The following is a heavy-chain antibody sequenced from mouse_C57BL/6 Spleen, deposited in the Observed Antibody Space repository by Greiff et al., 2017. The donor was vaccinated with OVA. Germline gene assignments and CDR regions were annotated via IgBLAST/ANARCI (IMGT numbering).Heavy chain of an antibody. V-gene: IGHV5-17*01. D-gene: IGHD2-2*01. J-gene: IGHJ4*01. CDR1: GFTFSDYG. CDR2: ISSGSSTI. CDR3: ARAMVTSAMDY. Sequence: DVHLVESGGGLVKPGGSLQLSCAASGFTFSDYGMHWVRQAPEKGLEWVAYISSGSSTIYYADTVKGRFTISRDNAKNTLFLQMTSLRSEDTAMYYCARAMVTSAMDYWGQGTSVTVSS.